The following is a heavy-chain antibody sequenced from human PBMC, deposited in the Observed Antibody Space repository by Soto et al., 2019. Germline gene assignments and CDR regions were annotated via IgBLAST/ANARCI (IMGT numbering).Heavy chain of an antibody. Sequence: EVQLVESGGGLVQPGGSLRISCAASGFTFSSYSRNWVRQAPGKGLEWVSYIGSGSSTIYYADSVKGRFTISRDNAKNSLYLQKNSLRDEDTAVYYCARRNYGYYYYGMDVWGQGTTVTVSS. J-gene: IGHJ6*02. CDR2: IGSGSSTI. D-gene: IGHD4-17*01. V-gene: IGHV3-48*02. CDR1: GFTFSSYS. CDR3: ARRNYGYYYYGMDV.